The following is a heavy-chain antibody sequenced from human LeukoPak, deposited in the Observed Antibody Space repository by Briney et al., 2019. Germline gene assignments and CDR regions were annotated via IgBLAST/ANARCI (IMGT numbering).Heavy chain of an antibody. CDR2: INAYNGNT. V-gene: IGHV1-18*01. D-gene: IGHD6-19*01. J-gene: IGHJ4*02. CDR3: AREYSSGSNIDY. Sequence: ASVKVSCKASGYTLITYGISWVRQAPGQGLEWMGWINAYNGNTNYAQKLQGRVTMTTDTSTSTAYMELRSLTSDDTAVYYCAREYSSGSNIDYWDQGTLVTVSS. CDR1: GYTLITYG.